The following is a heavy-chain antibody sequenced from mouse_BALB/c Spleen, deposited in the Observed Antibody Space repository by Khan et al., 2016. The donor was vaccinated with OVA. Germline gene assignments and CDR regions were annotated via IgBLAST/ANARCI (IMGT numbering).Heavy chain of an antibody. CDR3: ARRSTGYAMDY. CDR1: GYTFTSNT. CDR2: INPRSSYT. V-gene: IGHV1-4*01. J-gene: IGHJ4*01. Sequence: QVQLQQSGAELARPGASVKMSCKASGYTFTSNTMHWVKQRPGQGLEWIGYINPRSSYTNYNQRFKDKATLTADKSSSTAYMQLSSLTSEDSAVDYGARRSTGYAMDYWGQGTSVTVSS.